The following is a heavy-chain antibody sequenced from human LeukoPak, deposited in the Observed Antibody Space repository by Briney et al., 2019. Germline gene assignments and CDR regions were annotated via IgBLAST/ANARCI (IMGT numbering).Heavy chain of an antibody. CDR2: INHSGGT. Sequence: NTSETLSLTCAVYGGSFSGYYWSWIRQPPGKGLEWIGEINHSGGTNYNPSLKSRVTISVDTSKNQFSLKLSSVTAADTAVYYCARHRPLWDRGAFDYWGQGTLVTVSS. J-gene: IGHJ4*02. CDR1: GGSFSGYY. V-gene: IGHV4-34*01. CDR3: ARHRPLWDRGAFDY. D-gene: IGHD3-16*01.